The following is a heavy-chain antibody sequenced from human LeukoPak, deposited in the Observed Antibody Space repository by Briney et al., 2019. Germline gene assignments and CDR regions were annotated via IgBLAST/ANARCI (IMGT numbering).Heavy chain of an antibody. Sequence: SVKVSCKASGGTFSSYTISWVRQAPGQGLEWMGRIIPILGIANCAQKFQGRVTITADKSTSTAYMELSSLRSEDTAVYYCARVGYDGSGYSNRNNWFDPWGQGTLVTVSS. CDR1: GGTFSSYT. D-gene: IGHD3-22*01. J-gene: IGHJ5*02. V-gene: IGHV1-69*02. CDR3: ARVGYDGSGYSNRNNWFDP. CDR2: IIPILGIA.